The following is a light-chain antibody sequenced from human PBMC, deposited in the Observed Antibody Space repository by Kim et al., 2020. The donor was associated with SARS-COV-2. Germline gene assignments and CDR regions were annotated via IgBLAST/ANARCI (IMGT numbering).Light chain of an antibody. CDR1: HIGIKV. V-gene: IGLV3-21*04. J-gene: IGLJ2*01. CDR3: QVWDTNNNRG. Sequence: VAPGTSAMMPFGSKHIGIKVVHWYRQRPAQAPALVLHSANDRPSGIPERISGFNSEDTATLIISGVEAGDEADYYCQVWDTNNNRGFGGGTQLTVL. CDR2: SAN.